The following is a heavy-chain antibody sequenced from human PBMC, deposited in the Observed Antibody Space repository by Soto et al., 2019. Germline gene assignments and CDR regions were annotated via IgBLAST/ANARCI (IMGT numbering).Heavy chain of an antibody. CDR3: VRHWVQFGSIGYDFAY. CDR1: GSNFISHW. V-gene: IGHV5-10-1*01. CDR2: IDTNGSYT. Sequence: GESLTPSCKGPGSNFISHWIGWAGQMAGEGLERVGWIDTNGSYTRYSPSVEGHVSITADESNRTVYLQWVSLKATDTALYYCVRHWVQFGSIGYDFAYWGQG. J-gene: IGHJ4*02. D-gene: IGHD3-3*01.